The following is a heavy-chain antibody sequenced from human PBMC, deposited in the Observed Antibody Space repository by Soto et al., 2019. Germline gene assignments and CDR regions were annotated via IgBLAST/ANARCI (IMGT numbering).Heavy chain of an antibody. V-gene: IGHV1-18*01. CDR2: ISTYNGNT. CDR1: GYTFITYG. Sequence: QVQLVQSGAEVKKPGASVKVSCKASGYTFITYGVSWVRQAPGQGLDWRGWISTYNGNTRYAERLQGRVTLTTDTTTNTAYMELRNLISDDTAVYYCARGPTDYYDNSANYFLDYWGQGTLVTVSS. D-gene: IGHD3-22*01. J-gene: IGHJ4*02. CDR3: ARGPTDYYDNSANYFLDY.